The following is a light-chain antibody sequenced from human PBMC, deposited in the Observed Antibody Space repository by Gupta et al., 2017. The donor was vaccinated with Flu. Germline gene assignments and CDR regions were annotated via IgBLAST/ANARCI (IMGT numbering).Light chain of an antibody. CDR3: QVWDSSSDHPV. CDR2: DDS. CDR1: NIGSKS. Sequence: SYVLPQPPSVSVAPGQTATINCGGNNIGSKSVHWYQPKPGQAPVLVVYDDSDRPSGIPGRFSGSNSGNTATLTISRVEAGDEADYYCQVWDSSSDHPVFGGGTKLTVL. V-gene: IGLV3-21*02. J-gene: IGLJ3*02.